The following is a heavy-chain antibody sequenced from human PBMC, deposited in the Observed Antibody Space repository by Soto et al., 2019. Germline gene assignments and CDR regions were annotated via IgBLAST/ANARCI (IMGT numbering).Heavy chain of an antibody. J-gene: IGHJ4*02. CDR1: GYSFTSYA. D-gene: IGHD6-19*01. CDR2: INAGNGNT. CDR3: ARAVAVPAACDY. Sequence: QVQLVQSGAEEKKPGASVKVSCKASGYSFTSYAMHWVRQAPGQRLEWMGWINAGNGNTKYSQKFQGRVTITRETSASPAYMELSSLRSEDTAMYYCARAVAVPAACDYWGQGTLVTVSS. V-gene: IGHV1-3*05.